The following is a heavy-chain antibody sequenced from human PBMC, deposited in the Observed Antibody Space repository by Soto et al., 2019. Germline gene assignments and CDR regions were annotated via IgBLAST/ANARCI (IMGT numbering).Heavy chain of an antibody. Sequence: GSLRLSCAASGFTFSSYGMHWVRQAPGKGLEWVAVISYDGSNKYYADSVKGRFTISRDNSKNTLYLQMNSLRAEDTAVYYCAKGGPLSGYDYGMDVWGQGTTVTVSS. CDR2: ISYDGSNK. J-gene: IGHJ6*02. V-gene: IGHV3-30*18. CDR1: GFTFSSYG. D-gene: IGHD5-12*01. CDR3: AKGGPLSGYDYGMDV.